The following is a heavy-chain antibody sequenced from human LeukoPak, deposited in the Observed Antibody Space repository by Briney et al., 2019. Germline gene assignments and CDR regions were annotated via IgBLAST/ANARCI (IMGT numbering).Heavy chain of an antibody. Sequence: ASVKVSCKASGYTFTSYDINWVRQATGRGLEWMGWMNPNSGNTGYAQKFQGRVTMTRNTSISTAYMELSSLRSEDTAVYYCARGKYYGSGSPYYYYGMDVWGQGTTVTVSS. CDR1: GYTFTSYD. V-gene: IGHV1-8*01. CDR3: ARGKYYGSGSPYYYYGMDV. J-gene: IGHJ6*02. CDR2: MNPNSGNT. D-gene: IGHD3-10*01.